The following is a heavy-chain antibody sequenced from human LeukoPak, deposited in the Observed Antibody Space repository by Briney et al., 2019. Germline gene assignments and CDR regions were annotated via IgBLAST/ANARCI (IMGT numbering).Heavy chain of an antibody. Sequence: GGSLRLSCAASGFTFNNAWMSWVRQAPGKGLEWVGRIKSETDGGTTGYAAPVKGRFTISRDDSKNTLYLQMNSLKTEDTAVYYCTTGTHFYWGQGTLVTVSS. D-gene: IGHD2/OR15-2a*01. J-gene: IGHJ4*02. CDR3: TTGTHFY. CDR2: IKSETDGGTT. V-gene: IGHV3-15*01. CDR1: GFTFNNAW.